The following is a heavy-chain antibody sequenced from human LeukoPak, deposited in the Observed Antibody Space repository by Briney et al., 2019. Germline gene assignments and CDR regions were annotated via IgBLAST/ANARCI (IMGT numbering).Heavy chain of an antibody. D-gene: IGHD5-12*01. CDR3: ARAMRSGYDH. CDR2: ISSGSDAI. V-gene: IGHV3-48*02. Sequence: GGSLRLSCAASGFAFSNYGMNWVRQAPGKGLEWVSYISSGSDAIYYADSVKGRFSISRDNAKNSLYLEMNSLRDEDTAVYFCARAMRSGYDHWGQGTLVIVSS. CDR1: GFAFSNYG. J-gene: IGHJ4*02.